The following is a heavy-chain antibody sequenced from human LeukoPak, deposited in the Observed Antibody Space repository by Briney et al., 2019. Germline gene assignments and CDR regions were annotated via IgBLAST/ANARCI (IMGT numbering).Heavy chain of an antibody. J-gene: IGHJ4*02. CDR1: GFTFSSYW. V-gene: IGHV3-74*01. CDR2: INSDGRST. CDR3: ATSTYCSGGSCYSRTFQY. Sequence: GGSLRLSCAASGFTFSSYWMHWARQAPGKGLVWVSRINSDGRSTTYADSVKGRFTISRDNAKNTLYLQMNSLRAEDTAVYYCATSTYCSGGSCYSRTFQYWGQGTLVTVSS. D-gene: IGHD2-15*01.